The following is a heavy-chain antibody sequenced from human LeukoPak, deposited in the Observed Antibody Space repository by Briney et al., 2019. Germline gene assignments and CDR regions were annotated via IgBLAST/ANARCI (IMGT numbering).Heavy chain of an antibody. Sequence: PGLSLRLSCAASGFTFSGYYMSWIRQAPGKGLEWVSYISSISSYTNSADSVKGRFTISRDNAKNSLYLQMNGLRAEDTAVYYCARDLGDRGAFDIWGQGTMVTVSA. CDR3: ARDLGDRGAFDI. D-gene: IGHD3-10*01. V-gene: IGHV3-11*05. CDR2: ISSISSYT. CDR1: GFTFSGYY. J-gene: IGHJ3*02.